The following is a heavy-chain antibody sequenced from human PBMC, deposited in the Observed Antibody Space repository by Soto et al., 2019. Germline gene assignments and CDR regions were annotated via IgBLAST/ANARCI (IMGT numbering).Heavy chain of an antibody. D-gene: IGHD6-6*01. J-gene: IGHJ4*02. CDR1: GFIFKNYA. Sequence: GGSLRLSCAGSGFIFKNYALNWVRQAPGKGLEWVASITRDGYNKYYADSVKGRFTISRDNSRDTLSLQMTALRTEDSSIYYCTKSSGGSSSVGMDYWGQGTRVTVSS. V-gene: IGHV3-30*04. CDR2: ITRDGYNK. CDR3: TKSSGGSSSVGMDY.